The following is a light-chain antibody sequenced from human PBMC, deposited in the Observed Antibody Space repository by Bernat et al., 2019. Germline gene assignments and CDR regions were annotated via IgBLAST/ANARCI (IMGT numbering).Light chain of an antibody. Sequence: QSALTQPASVSGSPGQSITISCTGTSSDVGGYNYVSWYQHHPGKAPKLMIYHVSSRPSGVSNRFSASKSDNTASLPISGLQADDEADYYCRSFPGCTTHIFVFRSGTKVAVL. CDR3: RSFPGCTTHIFV. CDR1: SSDVGGYNY. J-gene: IGLJ1*01. V-gene: IGLV2-14*03. CDR2: HVS.